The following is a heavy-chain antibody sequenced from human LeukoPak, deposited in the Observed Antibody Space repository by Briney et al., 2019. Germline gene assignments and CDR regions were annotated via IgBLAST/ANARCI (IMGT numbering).Heavy chain of an antibody. Sequence: ASVKVSCKASGGTFSSYGISWVRQAPGQGLEWMGWISAYNGNTSYAQKLQGRVTMTTDTSTSTAYMELRSLRSDDTAVYYCAGWKYYDFWSGSSFYYYMDVWGKGTTVTVSS. CDR3: AGWKYYDFWSGSSFYYYMDV. J-gene: IGHJ6*03. CDR1: GGTFSSYG. V-gene: IGHV1-18*01. D-gene: IGHD3-3*01. CDR2: ISAYNGNT.